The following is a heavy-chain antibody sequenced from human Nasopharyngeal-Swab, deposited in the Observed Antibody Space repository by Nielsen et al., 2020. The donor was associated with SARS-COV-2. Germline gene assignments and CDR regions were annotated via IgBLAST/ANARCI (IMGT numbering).Heavy chain of an antibody. CDR3: AKDQDPYCSSTSCWDYFDY. J-gene: IGHJ4*02. D-gene: IGHD2-2*01. Sequence: GESLKISCAASGFTFRSYAISWVRQAPGKGLEWVSVISGSDHTTYYADSVKGRFTISRDNSKNTLYLQMNSLRAEDTAVYYCAKDQDPYCSSTSCWDYFDYWGQGTLVTVSS. CDR1: GFTFRSYA. V-gene: IGHV3-23*01. CDR2: ISGSDHTT.